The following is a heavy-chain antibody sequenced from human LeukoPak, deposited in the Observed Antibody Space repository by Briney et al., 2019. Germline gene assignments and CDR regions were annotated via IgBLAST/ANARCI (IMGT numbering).Heavy chain of an antibody. V-gene: IGHV3-21*01. CDR3: ARGTSYDFCSGYPDTPHFDY. Sequence: GGSLRLSCAASGFTFSSYSMNWVRQAPGKGLEWVSSISSSTSYIYYAGSVKGRFTISRDNTRNSLYLQMNSLRAEDSAVYYCARGTSYDFCSGYPDTPHFDYWGRGTLVTVSS. CDR1: GFTFSSYS. CDR2: ISSSTSYI. J-gene: IGHJ4*02. D-gene: IGHD3-3*01.